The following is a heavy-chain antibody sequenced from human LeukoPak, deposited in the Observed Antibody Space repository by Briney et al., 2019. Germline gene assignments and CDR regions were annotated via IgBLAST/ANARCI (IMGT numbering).Heavy chain of an antibody. CDR3: TRDRVSSSWYRVNWFDP. Sequence: GGSLRLSCAASGFTFSSYSMSWFRQAPGKGLEWVGFIRSKAYGGTTEYAASVKGRFTISRDDSKSIAYLQMNSLKTEDTAVYYCTRDRVSSSWYRVNWFDPWGQGTLVTVSS. V-gene: IGHV3-49*03. CDR2: IRSKAYGGTT. CDR1: GFTFSSYS. D-gene: IGHD6-13*01. J-gene: IGHJ5*02.